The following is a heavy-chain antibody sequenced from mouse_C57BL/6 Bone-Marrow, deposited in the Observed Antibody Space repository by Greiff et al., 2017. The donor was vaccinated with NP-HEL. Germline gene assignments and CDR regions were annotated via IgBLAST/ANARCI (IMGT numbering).Heavy chain of an antibody. V-gene: IGHV1-15*01. CDR3: ARGTTVNYYAMDY. CDR2: IDPETGGT. D-gene: IGHD1-1*01. J-gene: IGHJ4*01. Sequence: QVQLKESGAELVRPGASVTLSCKASGYTFTDYEMHWVKQTPVHGLEWIGAIDPETGGTAYNEKFKGKATLTADKSSSTAYMELRSLTSEDSAVYFCARGTTVNYYAMDYWGQGTSVTVSS. CDR1: GYTFTDYE.